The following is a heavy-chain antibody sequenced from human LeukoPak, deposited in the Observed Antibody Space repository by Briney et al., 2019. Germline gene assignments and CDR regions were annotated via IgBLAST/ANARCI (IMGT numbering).Heavy chain of an antibody. CDR2: ISSSSSYI. Sequence: GGSLRLSCAASGFTFSSYSMNWVRQAQGKGLEWVSSISSSSSYIYYADSVKGRFTNSRDNAKNSLYLQMNSLRAEDTAVYYCARGPMVVTPIDYWGQGTLVTVSS. CDR3: ARGPMVVTPIDY. V-gene: IGHV3-21*01. CDR1: GFTFSSYS. J-gene: IGHJ4*02. D-gene: IGHD4-23*01.